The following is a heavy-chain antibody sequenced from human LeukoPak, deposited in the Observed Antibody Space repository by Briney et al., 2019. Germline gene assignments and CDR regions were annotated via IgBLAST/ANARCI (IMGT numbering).Heavy chain of an antibody. D-gene: IGHD6-19*01. CDR3: AKDLYGGGWYNYFDP. CDR2: ISYDGKSQ. Sequence: GGSLRLSCAASGFSCSNYGMHSVRQAPGKGLEWVAMISYDGKSQHYGDSVKGRFTISRDNSKNTVYLQMNSLRPEDSAMYYCAKDLYGGGWYNYFDPWGQGTRVTVSS. CDR1: GFSCSNYG. J-gene: IGHJ5*02. V-gene: IGHV3-30*18.